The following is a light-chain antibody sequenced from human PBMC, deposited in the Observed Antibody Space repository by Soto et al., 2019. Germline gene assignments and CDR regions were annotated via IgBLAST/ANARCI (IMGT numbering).Light chain of an antibody. V-gene: IGKV3-20*01. CDR3: QQDGSSPRT. J-gene: IGKJ5*01. CDR2: GAS. Sequence: EIVLTQSPGTLSLSPGERATLSCRASQSVSSSYLAWYQQKPGQAPRLLIYGASNSATGIPDRFSGRGSGTDFTLTISRLEPEDFAVYYCQQDGSSPRTFGQGTRLEIK. CDR1: QSVSSSY.